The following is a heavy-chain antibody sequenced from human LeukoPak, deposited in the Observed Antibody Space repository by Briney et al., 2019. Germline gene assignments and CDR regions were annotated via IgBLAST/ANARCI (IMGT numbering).Heavy chain of an antibody. V-gene: IGHV3-23*01. J-gene: IGHJ4*02. CDR2: ISGSGGST. CDR1: GFTFSSYA. D-gene: IGHD3-3*01. CDR3: AKDRGALRLLEWLLLDY. Sequence: GGSLRLSCAASGFTFSSYAMSWVRQAPGKGLEWVSAISGSGGSTYYADSVKGRFTISRDNSKNTLYLQMNSLRAEDTAVYYCAKDRGALRLLEWLLLDYWGQGTLVTVSS.